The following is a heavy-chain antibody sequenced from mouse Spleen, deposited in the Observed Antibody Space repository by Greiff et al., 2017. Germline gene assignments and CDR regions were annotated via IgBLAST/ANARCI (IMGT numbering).Heavy chain of an antibody. CDR2: IDPETGGT. J-gene: IGHJ1*01. CDR1: GYTFTDYE. D-gene: IGHD1-1*01. CDR3: TRYYGSSYGYFDV. Sequence: VQLQQSGAELVRPGASVTLSCKASGYTFTDYEMHWVKQTPAHGLEWIGAIDPETGGTAYNQKFKGKAILTADKSSSTAYMELRSLTSEDSAVYYCTRYYGSSYGYFDVWGAGTTVTVSS. V-gene: IGHV1-15*01.